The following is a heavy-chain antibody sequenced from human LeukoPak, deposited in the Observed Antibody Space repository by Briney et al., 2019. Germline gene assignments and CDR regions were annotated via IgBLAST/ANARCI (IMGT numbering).Heavy chain of an antibody. V-gene: IGHV1-3*01. CDR3: ARVYSSSWYDYYYYGMDV. CDR2: INAGNGNT. J-gene: IGHJ6*02. CDR1: GYTFTSYA. Sequence: ASVKVSCKASGYTFTSYAMHWVRQAPGQRLEWMGWINAGNGNTKYSQKFQGRVTITRDTSASTAYMELCSLRSEDTAVYYCARVYSSSWYDYYYYGMDVWGQGTTVTVSS. D-gene: IGHD6-13*01.